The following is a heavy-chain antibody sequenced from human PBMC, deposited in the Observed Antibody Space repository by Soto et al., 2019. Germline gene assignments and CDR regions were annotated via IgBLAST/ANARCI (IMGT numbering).Heavy chain of an antibody. Sequence: GGSLRLSCAASGFTFSSYEMNWVRQAPGKGLEWVSYISSSGSTIYYADSVKGRFTISRENAKNSLYLQMNSLRAEDTAVYYCARDKDLILTGFRGMDVWGQGTTVTVSS. D-gene: IGHD3-9*01. CDR3: ARDKDLILTGFRGMDV. CDR1: GFTFSSYE. CDR2: ISSSGSTI. V-gene: IGHV3-48*03. J-gene: IGHJ6*01.